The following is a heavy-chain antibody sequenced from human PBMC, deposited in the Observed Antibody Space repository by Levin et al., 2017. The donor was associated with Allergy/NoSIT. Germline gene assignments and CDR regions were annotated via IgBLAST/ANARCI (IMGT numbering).Heavy chain of an antibody. Sequence: ASVKVSCAASGFTFRNSAMSWVRQAPGKGLEWVSTISESGVNTDYADSVKGRFTISRDNSKNTLYLQINSLRAEDTAIYYCAKRSPTGSWHFDYWGQGTLVTVSS. CDR2: ISESGVNT. CDR1: GFTFRNSA. J-gene: IGHJ4*02. CDR3: AKRSPTGSWHFDY. D-gene: IGHD1-26*01. V-gene: IGHV3-23*01.